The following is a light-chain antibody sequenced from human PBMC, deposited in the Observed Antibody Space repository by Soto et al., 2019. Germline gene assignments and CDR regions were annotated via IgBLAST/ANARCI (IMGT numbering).Light chain of an antibody. Sequence: EMVLTQSPGTLSLSPGERATLSCRASQSISSNSLAWYQQKPAQAPMLFIYGASSRATCIPDRFSGSGSGTHCTLNISRLEPEDFALYYCHQYGSSPRITVGQGTRLEIK. CDR2: GAS. J-gene: IGKJ5*01. V-gene: IGKV3-20*01. CDR3: HQYGSSPRIT. CDR1: QSISSNS.